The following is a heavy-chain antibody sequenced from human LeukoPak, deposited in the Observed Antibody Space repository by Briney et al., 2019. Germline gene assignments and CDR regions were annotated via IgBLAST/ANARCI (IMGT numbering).Heavy chain of an antibody. CDR2: ISSSGSTI. CDR1: GFTFSDYY. V-gene: IGHV3-11*01. CDR3: ARSPSMVNDWFDP. Sequence: GGSLRLSCAASGFTFSDYYMSWIRQAPGKGLEWVSYISSSGSTIYYADSVKGRLTISRDNAKNSLYLQMNSLRAEDTAVYYCARSPSMVNDWFDPWGQGTLVTVSS. J-gene: IGHJ5*02. D-gene: IGHD5-18*01.